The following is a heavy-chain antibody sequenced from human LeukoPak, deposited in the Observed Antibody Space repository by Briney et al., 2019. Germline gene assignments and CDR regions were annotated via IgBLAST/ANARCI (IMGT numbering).Heavy chain of an antibody. Sequence: GGSLRLSCAASGFTFSSYSMNWVRQAPGKGLEWVSSISSSSSYIYYADSVKGRFTISRDNAKNSLYLQMNSLRAEDTAVYYCARCPQQLVDAFDIWGQGTMVTVSS. CDR1: GFTFSSYS. V-gene: IGHV3-21*01. CDR2: ISSSSSYI. CDR3: ARCPQQLVDAFDI. D-gene: IGHD6-13*01. J-gene: IGHJ3*02.